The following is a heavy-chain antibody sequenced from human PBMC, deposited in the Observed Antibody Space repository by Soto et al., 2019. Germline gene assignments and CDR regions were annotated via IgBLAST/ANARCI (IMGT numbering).Heavy chain of an antibody. Sequence: GGSLRVSCAASGFTFSSYAMNWVRQSPGKGLEWVSAISGSGGSTYYADSLKGRFTISRDNSKNTLYLQMNSLRAEDTAVYYCASSIGATRWSDPWGQGTLVTVSS. CDR1: GFTFSSYA. J-gene: IGHJ5*02. CDR3: ASSIGATRWSDP. CDR2: ISGSGGST. V-gene: IGHV3-23*01. D-gene: IGHD3-16*01.